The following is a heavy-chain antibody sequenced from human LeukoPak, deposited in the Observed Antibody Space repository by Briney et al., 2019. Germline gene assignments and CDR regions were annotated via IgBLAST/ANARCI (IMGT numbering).Heavy chain of an antibody. CDR3: AKDRGTSLCDAFDI. CDR1: GFTFSSYG. Sequence: PGGSLRLSCAASGFTFSSYGMHWVRQAPGKGLEWVAFIRYDGSNKYYADSVKGRFTISRDNSKNTLYLQMNSLGAEDTAVYYCAKDRGTSLCDAFDIWGQGTMVTVSS. V-gene: IGHV3-30*02. J-gene: IGHJ3*02. D-gene: IGHD6-25*01. CDR2: IRYDGSNK.